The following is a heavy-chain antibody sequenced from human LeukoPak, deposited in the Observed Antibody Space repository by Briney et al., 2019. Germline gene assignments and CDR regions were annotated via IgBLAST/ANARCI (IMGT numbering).Heavy chain of an antibody. CDR2: ISHDGYHE. CDR3: ARDRRLASFDY. V-gene: IGHV3-30*04. CDR1: GFTFSSYA. Sequence: GGSLRLSCAASGFTFSSYAIHWVRQAPGKGLEWVAVISHDGYHEHYADSVKGRFTISRDNSKNTLYLQMNSLRAEDAAIYYCARDRRLASFDYGGQGTLVTVSS. D-gene: IGHD6-25*01. J-gene: IGHJ4*02.